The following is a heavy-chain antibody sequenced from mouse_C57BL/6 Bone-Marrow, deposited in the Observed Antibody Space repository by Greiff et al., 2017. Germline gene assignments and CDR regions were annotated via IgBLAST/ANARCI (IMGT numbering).Heavy chain of an antibody. V-gene: IGHV14-4*01. J-gene: IGHJ2*01. CDR3: TTWNLLLRYLDY. CDR2: IDPENGDT. Sequence: VQLKQSGAELVRPGASVKLSCTASGFNIKDDYMHWVKQRPEQGLEWIGWIDPENGDTEYASKFQGKATITADTSSNTAYLQLSSLTSEDTAVYYCTTWNLLLRYLDYWGQGTTLTVSS. CDR1: GFNIKDDY. D-gene: IGHD1-1*01.